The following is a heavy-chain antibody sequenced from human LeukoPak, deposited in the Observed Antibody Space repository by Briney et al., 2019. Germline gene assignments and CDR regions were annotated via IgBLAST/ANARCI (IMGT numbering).Heavy chain of an antibody. J-gene: IGHJ4*02. V-gene: IGHV4-34*01. D-gene: IGHD1-26*01. CDR1: GGSFGGYY. CDR2: INHSGST. CDR3: ARVMPYSGSYYASPVGVVPQYFDY. Sequence: KASETLSLTCAVYGGSFGGYYWSWIRQPPGKGLKWIGEINHSGSTNYNPSLKSRVTISVDTSKNQFSLKLSSVTAADTAVYYCARVMPYSGSYYASPVGVVPQYFDYWGQGTLVTVSS.